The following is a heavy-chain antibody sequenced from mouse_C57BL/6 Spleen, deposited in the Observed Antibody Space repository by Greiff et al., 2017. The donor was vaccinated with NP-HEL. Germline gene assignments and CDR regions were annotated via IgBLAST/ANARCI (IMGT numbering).Heavy chain of an antibody. J-gene: IGHJ4*01. CDR3: TRAPFYYGNYGSAMDY. CDR2: ISSGGDYI. V-gene: IGHV5-9-1*02. CDR1: GFTFSSYA. Sequence: EVQLKESGEGLVKPGGSLKLSCAASGFTFSSYAMSWVRQTPEKRLEWVAYISSGGDYIYYADTVKGRFTISRDNARNTLYLQMSSLKSEDTAMYYCTRAPFYYGNYGSAMDYWGQGTSVTVSS. D-gene: IGHD2-1*01.